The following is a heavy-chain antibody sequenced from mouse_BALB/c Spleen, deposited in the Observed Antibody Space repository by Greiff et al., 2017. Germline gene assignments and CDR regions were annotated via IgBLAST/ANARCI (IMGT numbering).Heavy chain of an antibody. J-gene: IGHJ3*01. CDR2: ILPGSGST. CDR3: ARSGQLGSWFAY. V-gene: IGHV1-9*01. Sequence: QVQLQQSGAELMKPGASVKISCKATGYTFSSYWIEWVKQRPGHGLEWIGEILPGSGSTNYNEKFKGKATFTADTSSNTAYMQLSSLTSEDSAVYYCARSGQLGSWFAYWGQGTLVTVSA. CDR1: GYTFSSYW. D-gene: IGHD3-2*01.